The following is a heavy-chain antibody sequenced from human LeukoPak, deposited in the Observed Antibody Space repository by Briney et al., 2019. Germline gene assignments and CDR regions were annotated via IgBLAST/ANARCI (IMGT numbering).Heavy chain of an antibody. J-gene: IGHJ6*02. CDR1: GFTSSSYA. CDR2: ISYDGSNK. D-gene: IGHD6-13*01. CDR3: ARAGYSSSWYLYYYYGMDV. Sequence: PGGSLRLSCAASGFTSSSYAMHWVRQAPGKGLEWVAVISYDGSNKYYADSVKGRFTISRDNSKNTLYLQMNSLRAEDTAVYYCARAGYSSSWYLYYYYGMDVWGQGTTVTVSS. V-gene: IGHV3-30-3*01.